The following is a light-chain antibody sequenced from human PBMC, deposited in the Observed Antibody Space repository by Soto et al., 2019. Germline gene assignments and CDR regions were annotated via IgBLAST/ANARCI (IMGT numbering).Light chain of an antibody. CDR2: AAS. CDR3: QQSYIAPLT. Sequence: DIQMTQSPSSLSASVGDRVTITCRASQSISNYLNCYQQKPGKAPKLLIYAASNLQSGVPSRFSGGGSGTDFALTIITLQPEDVATYYCQQSYIAPLTFGQGTKVEIK. CDR1: QSISNY. V-gene: IGKV1-39*01. J-gene: IGKJ2*01.